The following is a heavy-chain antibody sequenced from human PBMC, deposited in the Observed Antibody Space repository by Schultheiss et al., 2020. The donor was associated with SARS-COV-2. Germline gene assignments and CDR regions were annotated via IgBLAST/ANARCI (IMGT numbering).Heavy chain of an antibody. J-gene: IGHJ4*02. V-gene: IGHV1-69*06. D-gene: IGHD5-12*01. CDR3: ASGYVDIVATIRGYWNGFDY. CDR2: IIPIFGTA. Sequence: SVKVSCKASGGTFSSYAISWVRQAPGQGLEWMGGIIPIFGTANYAQKFQGRVTITADKSTSTAYMELSSLRSEDTAVYYCASGYVDIVATIRGYWNGFDYWGQGTLVTVSS. CDR1: GGTFSSYA.